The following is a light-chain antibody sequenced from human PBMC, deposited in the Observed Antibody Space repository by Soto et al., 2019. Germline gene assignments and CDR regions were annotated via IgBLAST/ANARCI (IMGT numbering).Light chain of an antibody. J-gene: IGLJ2*01. Sequence: QSARTQPASVSGSPGQSITFSCTGSSSDVGGYNYVSWYQQHHPGKAPKLMIYDVSNRPSGVSNRFSGSKSGNTASLTISGLQAEDEADYYCSSYTTSSTVVFGGETKLTVL. CDR2: DVS. CDR3: SSYTTSSTVV. CDR1: SSDVGGYNY. V-gene: IGLV2-14*03.